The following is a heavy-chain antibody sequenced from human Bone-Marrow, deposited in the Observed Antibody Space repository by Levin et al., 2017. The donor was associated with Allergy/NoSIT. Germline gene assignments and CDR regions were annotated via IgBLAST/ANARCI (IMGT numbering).Heavy chain of an antibody. CDR1: GGTSNNYA. Sequence: ASVKVSCKASGGTSNNYAINWVRQAPGQGLEWMGGIVPILGVANYAQKFQVRVTISADESTSTVYMELSSLRSEDTAIYYCAREDYSETYSVPFDYWGQGTLVTVSS. CDR3: AREDYSETYSVPFDY. V-gene: IGHV1-69*10. CDR2: IVPILGVA. D-gene: IGHD1-26*01. J-gene: IGHJ4*02.